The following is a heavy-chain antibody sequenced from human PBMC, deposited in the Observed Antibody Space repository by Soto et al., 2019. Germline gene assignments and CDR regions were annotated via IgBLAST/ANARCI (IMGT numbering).Heavy chain of an antibody. D-gene: IGHD3-22*01. CDR1: GYSFTSYW. CDR3: ARLGLVYYYDSSGYRSNWFDP. V-gene: IGHV5-51*01. J-gene: IGHJ5*02. Sequence: GESLKISCKGSGYSFTSYWIGWMRQMPGKGLEWMGIIYPGDSDTRYSPSFQGQVTISADKSISTAYLQWSSLKASDTAMYYCARLGLVYYYDSSGYRSNWFDPWGQGTLVTVSS. CDR2: IYPGDSDT.